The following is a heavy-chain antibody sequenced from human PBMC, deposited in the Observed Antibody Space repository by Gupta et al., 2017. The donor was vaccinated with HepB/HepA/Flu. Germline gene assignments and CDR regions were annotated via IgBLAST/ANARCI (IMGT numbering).Heavy chain of an antibody. CDR3: AKDGYSSSWYDIDY. CDR2: VSASGHDT. J-gene: IGHJ4*02. D-gene: IGHD6-13*01. CDR1: GFTFSTYA. Sequence: EVQLLESGGGLVQPGGSLILSCAASGFTFSTYAMTWVRQVPGKGLEWVLSVSASGHDTYYRDSVKGRFTMSRDNSKDTLYLEMNSLRAEDTAVYFCAKDGYSSSWYDIDYWGQGTLVTVSS. V-gene: IGHV3-23*01.